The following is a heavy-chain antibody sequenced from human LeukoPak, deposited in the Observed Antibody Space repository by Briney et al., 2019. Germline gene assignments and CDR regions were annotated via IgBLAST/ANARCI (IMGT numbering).Heavy chain of an antibody. D-gene: IGHD2-15*01. CDR1: GFTFSSYG. CDR2: ISYDGSNK. Sequence: GGSLRLSCAASGFTFSSYGMHWVRQAPGKGLEWVAVISYDGSNKYYADSVKGRFTISRDNSKNTLYLQMNSLRAEDTAVYYCAKGQYCSGGSCYPAGSYWGQGTLVTVSS. CDR3: AKGQYCSGGSCYPAGSY. J-gene: IGHJ4*02. V-gene: IGHV3-30*18.